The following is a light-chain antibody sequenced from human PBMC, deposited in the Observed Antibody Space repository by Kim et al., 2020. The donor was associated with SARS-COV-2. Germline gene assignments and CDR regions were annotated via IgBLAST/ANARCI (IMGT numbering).Light chain of an antibody. V-gene: IGLV1-40*01. CDR1: SSSIGAGYN. CDR3: QSYDSSLSGSDVV. CDR2: GNS. J-gene: IGLJ2*01. Sequence: VTIACTGSSSSIGAGYNVHGYQQLPGTAPKLLIYGNSNRPSGVPDRFSGSKSGTSASLAITGLQAEDEADYYCQSYDSSLSGSDVVFGGGTKLTVL.